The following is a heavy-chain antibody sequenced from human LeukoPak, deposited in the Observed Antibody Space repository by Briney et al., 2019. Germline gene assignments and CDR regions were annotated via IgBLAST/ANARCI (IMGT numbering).Heavy chain of an antibody. CDR1: GYTFTGYY. D-gene: IGHD6-13*01. Sequence: ASVKVSCKASGYTFTGYYMHWARQAPGQGLEWMGWINPNSGGTNYAQKFQGRVTMTRDTSISTAYMELSRLRSDDTAVYYCARGGAAAGYVGFDYWGQGTLVTVSS. J-gene: IGHJ4*02. CDR2: INPNSGGT. CDR3: ARGGAAAGYVGFDY. V-gene: IGHV1-2*02.